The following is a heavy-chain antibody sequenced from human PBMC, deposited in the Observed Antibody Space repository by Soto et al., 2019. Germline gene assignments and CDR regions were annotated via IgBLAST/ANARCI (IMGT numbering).Heavy chain of an antibody. CDR1: GGSISNSNW. CDR3: AHRPIVGAAI. J-gene: IGHJ4*02. Sequence: QVQLQESGPGLVKPSGTLSLTCGVFGGSISNSNWWTWVRQPPGKGLEGIGEIYHSGSTNYNSSLMSRVTISLDKVNNQFSLKLTSATAADTAVYYCAHRPIVGAAIWGQGTLVTVSS. D-gene: IGHD1-26*01. CDR2: IYHSGST. V-gene: IGHV4-4*02.